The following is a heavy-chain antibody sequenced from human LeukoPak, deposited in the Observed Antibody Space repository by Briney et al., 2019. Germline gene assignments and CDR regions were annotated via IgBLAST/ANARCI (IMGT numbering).Heavy chain of an antibody. D-gene: IGHD3-22*01. CDR1: GFTFSSYG. V-gene: IGHV3-30*02. CDR3: AKDIKPMIVVVSDFDY. Sequence: GGSLRLSCAASGFTFSSYGMHRVRQAPGKGLEWVAFIRYDGSNKYYAVSVKGRFTISRDNSKNTLYLQMNSLRAEDTAVYYCAKDIKPMIVVVSDFDYWGQGTLVTVSS. J-gene: IGHJ4*02. CDR2: IRYDGSNK.